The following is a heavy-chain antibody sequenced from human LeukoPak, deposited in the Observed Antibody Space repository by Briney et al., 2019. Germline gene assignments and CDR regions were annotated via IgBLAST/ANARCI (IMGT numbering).Heavy chain of an antibody. CDR1: GFTFSSFW. CDR3: ARGTSGGYFDY. V-gene: IGHV3-74*01. Sequence: GSLRLSCAASGFTFSSFWIHWVRQVPGKGLVWVSRINSDGFSTSYADSVKGRFTISGDNAKNTLYLQMNSLRAEDTAVYYCARGTSGGYFDYWGQGTLVTVSS. D-gene: IGHD1-26*01. CDR2: INSDGFST. J-gene: IGHJ4*02.